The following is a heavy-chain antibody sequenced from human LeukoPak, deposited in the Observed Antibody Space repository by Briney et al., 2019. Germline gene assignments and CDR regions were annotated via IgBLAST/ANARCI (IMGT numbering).Heavy chain of an antibody. CDR3: ARDLKEPYYDFWSGYPNYYYYMGV. V-gene: IGHV3-7*01. CDR2: IKQDGSEK. Sequence: PGGSLRLSCAASGFTFSSYWMSWVRQAPGKGPEWVANIKQDGSEKYYVDSVKGRFTISRDNAKNSLYLQMNSLRAEDTAVYYCARDLKEPYYDFWSGYPNYYYYMGVWGKGTTVTVSS. CDR1: GFTFSSYW. J-gene: IGHJ6*03. D-gene: IGHD3-3*01.